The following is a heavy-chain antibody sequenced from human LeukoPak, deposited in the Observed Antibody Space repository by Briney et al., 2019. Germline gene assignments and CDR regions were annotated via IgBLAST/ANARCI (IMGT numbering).Heavy chain of an antibody. J-gene: IGHJ4*02. CDR3: ARSGYIYGNDY. V-gene: IGHV1-2*02. CDR1: GITFSGYY. D-gene: IGHD5-18*01. Sequence: ASVKVSCKASGITFSGYYIHWVRQAPGQGLEWMGWINHNSGGTNYAQKFQGRVTMTRDTSISTVYMELSGLRSDDTAMYYCARSGYIYGNDYWGQGTLVTVSS. CDR2: INHNSGGT.